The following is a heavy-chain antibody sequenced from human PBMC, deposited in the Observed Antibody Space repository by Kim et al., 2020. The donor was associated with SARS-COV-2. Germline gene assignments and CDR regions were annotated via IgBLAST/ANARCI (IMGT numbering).Heavy chain of an antibody. J-gene: IGHJ6*02. V-gene: IGHV3-72*01. CDR3: TRDLDYGLDV. Sequence: GGSLRLSCVASGFSFSDHFMDWVRQAPGKGLEYIGRIRNQVYDYNTEYAASVRGRFTISRDDSKNSVFLQMNNLKVEDMAVYYCTRDLDYGLDVWGQGTTVTVSS. CDR1: GFSFSDHF. CDR2: IRNQVYDYNT.